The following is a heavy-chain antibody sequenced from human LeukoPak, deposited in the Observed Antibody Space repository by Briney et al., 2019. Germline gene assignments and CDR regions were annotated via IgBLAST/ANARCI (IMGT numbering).Heavy chain of an antibody. J-gene: IGHJ6*02. Sequence: GGSLRLSCAASGFTFSSYPMHWVRQAPGKGLEYVSAISSNGGSTYYANSVKGRFTISRDNAKSSLYLQMNSLRAEDTAVYYCARTYSGIYSRMDVWGQGTTVTVSS. CDR2: ISSNGGST. D-gene: IGHD1-26*01. CDR3: ARTYSGIYSRMDV. V-gene: IGHV3-64*01. CDR1: GFTFSSYP.